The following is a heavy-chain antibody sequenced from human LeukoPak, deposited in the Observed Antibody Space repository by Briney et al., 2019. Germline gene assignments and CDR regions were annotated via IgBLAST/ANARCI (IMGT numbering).Heavy chain of an antibody. CDR3: ATYYYDSSGYSPVIHY. CDR2: ISGRGDRA. V-gene: IGHV3-23*01. D-gene: IGHD3-22*01. CDR1: GFTFDNYA. Sequence: GGSLRLSCEASGFTFDNYAMNWVRQAPGKGLEWVSTISGRGDRAYYADSVRGRFTISRDNSKNTLYLQMSSLRVDDTAVYYCATYYYDSSGYSPVIHYWGQGTLVTVSS. J-gene: IGHJ4*02.